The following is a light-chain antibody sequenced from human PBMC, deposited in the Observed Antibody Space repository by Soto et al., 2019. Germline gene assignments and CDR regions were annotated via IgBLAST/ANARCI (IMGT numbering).Light chain of an antibody. Sequence: DIQMPKSPSTLSASVGARVTITCRASQSISSWLAWYQQKPGKDPKLLIYKASSLESGVPSRFSGSGSGTEFTLTISSLQPEDFATYYCKQYNSYWTFGHGTKVDI. CDR3: KQYNSYWT. CDR1: QSISSW. CDR2: KAS. V-gene: IGKV1-5*03. J-gene: IGKJ1*01.